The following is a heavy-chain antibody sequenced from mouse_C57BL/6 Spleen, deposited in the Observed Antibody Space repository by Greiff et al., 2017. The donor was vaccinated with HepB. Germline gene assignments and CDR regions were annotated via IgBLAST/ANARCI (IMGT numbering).Heavy chain of an antibody. CDR2: IDPSDSYT. CDR3: ARLIYYSLGAMDY. Sequence: VQLQQPGAELVMPGASVKLSCKASGYTFTSYWMHWVKQRPGQGLEWIGEIDPSDSYTNYNQKFKGKSTLTVDKSSSTAYMQLSSLTSEDSAVYYCARLIYYSLGAMDYWGQGTSVTVSS. D-gene: IGHD1-1*01. V-gene: IGHV1-69*01. J-gene: IGHJ4*01. CDR1: GYTFTSYW.